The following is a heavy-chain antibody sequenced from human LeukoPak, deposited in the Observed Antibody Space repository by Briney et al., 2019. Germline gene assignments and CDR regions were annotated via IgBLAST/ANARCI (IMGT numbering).Heavy chain of an antibody. CDR3: VGEWEQLR. D-gene: IGHD1-26*01. CDR1: GFTFSSNW. J-gene: IGHJ4*02. Sequence: GGSLRLSCAASGFTFSSNWMHWVRQAPGKGLEGVANINQHGSEEFYVDSVRGLFTIFRDNTKNSLYLHMNSLRVEDTAVYYCVGEWEQLRWGQGTLVTVSS. CDR2: INQHGSEE. V-gene: IGHV3-7*01.